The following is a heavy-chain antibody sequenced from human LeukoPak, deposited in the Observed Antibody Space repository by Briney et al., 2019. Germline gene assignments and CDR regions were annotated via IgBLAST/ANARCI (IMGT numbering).Heavy chain of an antibody. J-gene: IGHJ3*02. Sequence: ASVKVSCKTSGYIFTTYAIHWVRQAPGRGLEWMGLINADDGNTRYSQRFQGRVTITRDTSANTAYMELSSLRFEDTAVYYCARDARRGVELKAFDIWGQGTMVTVSS. V-gene: IGHV1-3*01. CDR1: GYIFTTYA. D-gene: IGHD1-7*01. CDR3: ARDARRGVELKAFDI. CDR2: INADDGNT.